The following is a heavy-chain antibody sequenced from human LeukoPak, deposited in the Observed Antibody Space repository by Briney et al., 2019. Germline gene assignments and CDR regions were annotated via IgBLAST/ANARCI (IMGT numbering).Heavy chain of an antibody. CDR2: INPNSGGT. CDR1: GYTFTGYH. D-gene: IGHD5-24*01. Sequence: ASVKVSCKASGYTFTGYHIHWVRQAPGQGLEWMGWINPNSGGTSYAQKFQGRVTMTRDMSTSTVYMELSSLRSEDTAVYYCARAGYNLTGGFDYWGQGTLVTVSS. J-gene: IGHJ4*02. V-gene: IGHV1-2*02. CDR3: ARAGYNLTGGFDY.